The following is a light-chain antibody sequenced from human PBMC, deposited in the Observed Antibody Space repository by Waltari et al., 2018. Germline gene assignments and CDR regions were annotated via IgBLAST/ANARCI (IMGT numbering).Light chain of an antibody. CDR3: GGWDSSLRAGV. CDR2: DDN. J-gene: IGLJ3*02. V-gene: IGLV1-51*01. CDR1: SSNIGSEP. Sequence: QSVLTQPPSISAAPGQRVTISCSGSSSNIGSEPVSWYLQIPGTAPKVLIFDDNKRPSGIPDRRSASKSGTSATLDITGLQTGDEAVYYCGGWDSSLRAGVFGGGTKVTV.